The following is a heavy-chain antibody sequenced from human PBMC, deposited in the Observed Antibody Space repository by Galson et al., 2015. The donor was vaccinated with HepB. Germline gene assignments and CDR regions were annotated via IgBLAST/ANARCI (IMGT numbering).Heavy chain of an antibody. CDR2: TYYRSKWYN. CDR1: GDSVSSNNAA. V-gene: IGHV6-1*01. Sequence: CAISGDSVSSNNAAWNWIRQSPSRGLEWLGRTYYRSKWYNDFAISVKSRITINPDTSKNQFSLQLNSVTPEDTAVYYCARGTRGNLELRPGTAGYIDVWGKGTTVTVSS. CDR3: ARGTRGNLELRPGTAGYIDV. D-gene: IGHD1-7*01. J-gene: IGHJ6*03.